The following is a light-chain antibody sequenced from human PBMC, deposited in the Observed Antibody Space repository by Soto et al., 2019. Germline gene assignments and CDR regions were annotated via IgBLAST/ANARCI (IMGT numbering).Light chain of an antibody. V-gene: IGKV3-20*01. CDR3: QQYGRSPWT. CDR2: GAS. Sequence: EIVLTQSPGTLSFSPWQRSTLSGSSSESVASNYLAWYQQKPGQAPRLLIYGASSRATGIPDRFSGIGSGTDFTLTITRLQPEDFAVYYCQQYGRSPWTSGQGTKVDTK. CDR1: ESVASNY. J-gene: IGKJ1*01.